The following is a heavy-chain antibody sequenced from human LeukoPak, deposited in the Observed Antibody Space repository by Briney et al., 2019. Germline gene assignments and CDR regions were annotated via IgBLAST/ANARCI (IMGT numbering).Heavy chain of an antibody. J-gene: IGHJ5*02. Sequence: SQTLSLTCTVSGGSISSGSYYWSWIRQPAGKGLEWIGRIYTSGSTNYNPSLKSRVTMSVDTSKNQFSLKLSSVTAADTAVYYCARVLYSSGWYGEHNWFDPRGQGTLVTVSS. V-gene: IGHV4-61*02. D-gene: IGHD6-19*01. CDR2: IYTSGST. CDR3: ARVLYSSGWYGEHNWFDP. CDR1: GGSISSGSYY.